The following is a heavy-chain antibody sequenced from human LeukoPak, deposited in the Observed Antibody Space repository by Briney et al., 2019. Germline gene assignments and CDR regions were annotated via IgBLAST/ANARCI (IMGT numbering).Heavy chain of an antibody. CDR2: IFYSSST. J-gene: IGHJ4*02. V-gene: IGHV4-39*01. CDR1: GGSISTSSYY. Sequence: KPSETLSLTCTVSGGSISTSSYYWGWVRQPPGKGLEWIGNIFYSSSTYYSPSLKSRVTISVDTSKNQFSLKLSSVTAADTAVYYCARGEKNYGSGSYLGYWGQGTLVTVSS. CDR3: ARGEKNYGSGSYLGY. D-gene: IGHD3-10*01.